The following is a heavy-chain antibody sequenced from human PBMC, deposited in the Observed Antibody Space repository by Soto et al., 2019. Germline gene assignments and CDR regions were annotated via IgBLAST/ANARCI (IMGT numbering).Heavy chain of an antibody. D-gene: IGHD5-12*01. CDR1: GGSVSSGSYY. V-gene: IGHV4-61*01. CDR3: ANSYSGYQTYYFDY. J-gene: IGHJ4*02. Sequence: LSLTCTVSGGSVSSGSYYWSWIRQPPGKGLEWIGYIYYSGSTNYNPSLKSRVTISVDTSKNQFSLKLSSVTAADTAVYYCANSYSGYQTYYFDYWGQGTLVTVSS. CDR2: IYYSGST.